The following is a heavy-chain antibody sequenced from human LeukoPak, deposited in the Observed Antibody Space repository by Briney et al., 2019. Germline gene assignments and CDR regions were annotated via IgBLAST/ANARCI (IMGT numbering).Heavy chain of an antibody. CDR1: GFTFSSYG. V-gene: IGHV3-30*18. CDR3: AKSMIVVVTEGFFDY. Sequence: GRSLRLSCAASGFTFSSYGMHWVRQAPGKGLEWVAVISYDGSNKYYADSVKGRFTISRDNSKSTLYLQMNSLRAEDTAVYYCAKSMIVVVTEGFFDYWGQGTLVTVSS. CDR2: ISYDGSNK. J-gene: IGHJ4*02. D-gene: IGHD3-22*01.